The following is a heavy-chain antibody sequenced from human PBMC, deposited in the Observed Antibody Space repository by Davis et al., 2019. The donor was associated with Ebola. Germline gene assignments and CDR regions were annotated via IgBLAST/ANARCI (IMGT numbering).Heavy chain of an antibody. CDR3: AGPSNYDFWSGSRYYYYGMDV. CDR1: GFTFDDYA. V-gene: IGHV3-43*02. Sequence: GESLKISCAASGFTFDDYAMHWVRQAPGKGLEWVSLISGDGGSTYYADSVKGRFTISRHNSKNTLYLQMNSLRSEDTAVYYCAGPSNYDFWSGSRYYYYGMDVWGQGTTVTVSS. D-gene: IGHD3-3*01. CDR2: ISGDGGST. J-gene: IGHJ6*02.